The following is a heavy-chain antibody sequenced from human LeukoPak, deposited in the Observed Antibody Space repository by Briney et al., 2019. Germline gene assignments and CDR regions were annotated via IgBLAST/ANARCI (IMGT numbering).Heavy chain of an antibody. J-gene: IGHJ4*02. Sequence: SETLSLTCTVSGYSISSGYYWGWIRLPPGKGLEWIGSMYHNGNPIYNPSLESRATISVDTSKNQFSLKLSSVTAADTAVYYCACGYYDYFDYWGQGTLVTVSS. V-gene: IGHV4-38-2*02. CDR3: ACGYYDYFDY. D-gene: IGHD3-3*01. CDR1: GYSISSGYY. CDR2: MYHNGNP.